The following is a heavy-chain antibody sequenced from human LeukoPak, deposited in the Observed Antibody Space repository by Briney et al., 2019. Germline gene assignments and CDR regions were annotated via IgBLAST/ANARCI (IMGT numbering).Heavy chain of an antibody. Sequence: GGSLRLSCAASGFSFSSYWMHWVRQAPGKGPLWVSQISADGTMTNYAESVKGRFTISRDNAKNTLYLQMNGLRVEDTAVYYCARDCSSSSCYDGFDSWGQGTLVTVSS. V-gene: IGHV3-74*01. CDR1: GFSFSSYW. CDR3: ARDCSSSSCYDGFDS. D-gene: IGHD2-2*01. J-gene: IGHJ4*02. CDR2: ISADGTMT.